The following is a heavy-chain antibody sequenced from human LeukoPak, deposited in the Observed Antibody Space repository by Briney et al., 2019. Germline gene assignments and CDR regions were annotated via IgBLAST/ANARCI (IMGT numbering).Heavy chain of an antibody. J-gene: IGHJ4*02. V-gene: IGHV4-30-4*01. D-gene: IGHD6-13*01. CDR2: IYYSGST. Sequence: RPSETLSLTCTVSGGSISSGDYYWSWIRQPPGKGLEWIGYIYYSGSTYYNPSLKSRVTISVDTSKNQFSLKLSSVTAADTAVYYCARLSTYSSSWYLDYWGQGTLVTVSS. CDR3: ARLSTYSSSWYLDY. CDR1: GGSISSGDYY.